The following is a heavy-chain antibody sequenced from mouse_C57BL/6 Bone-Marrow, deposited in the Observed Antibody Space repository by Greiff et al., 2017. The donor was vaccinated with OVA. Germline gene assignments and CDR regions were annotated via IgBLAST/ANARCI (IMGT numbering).Heavy chain of an antibody. D-gene: IGHD2-3*01. CDR2: IHTPPCGT. J-gene: IGHJ1*03. CDR1: GYTFTDYE. CDR3: TGYDGYPYWYFDV. Sequence: QVQRQQSGAELVRPGASVTLSCKASGYTFTDYEMHWVKQTHVHCLEWIGAIHTPPCGTAYNQKFKGKAILTADKSSSTAYMELRSLTSEDSAVYYCTGYDGYPYWYFDVWGTGTTVTVSS. V-gene: IGHV1-15*01.